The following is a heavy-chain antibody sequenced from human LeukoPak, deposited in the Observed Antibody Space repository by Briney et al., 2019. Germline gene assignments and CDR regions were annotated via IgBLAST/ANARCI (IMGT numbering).Heavy chain of an antibody. J-gene: IGHJ4*02. CDR1: GFIFSSYG. Sequence: GGSLRLSCAASGFIFSSYGMHWVRQAPGKGLEWVAVIWYDGSDKYYGDSVKGRFTISRDNSKNTLYLKMNSLRAEDTAVYYCVRDRYCSGGSCYHRYFDYWGQGTLVTVPS. CDR2: IWYDGSDK. CDR3: VRDRYCSGGSCYHRYFDY. D-gene: IGHD2-15*01. V-gene: IGHV3-33*01.